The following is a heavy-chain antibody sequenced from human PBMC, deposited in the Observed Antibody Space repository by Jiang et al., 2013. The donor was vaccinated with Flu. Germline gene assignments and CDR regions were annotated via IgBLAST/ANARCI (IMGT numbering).Heavy chain of an antibody. Sequence: SGAEVKKPGSSVKVSCKASGGTFSSYAISWVRQAPGQGLEWMGRIIPILGIANYAQKFQGRVTITADKSTSTAYVELSSLRSEDTAVYYCARGGSRDGYNFWFDPWGQGTLVTVSS. CDR2: IIPILGIA. CDR3: ARGGSRDGYNFWFDP. CDR1: GGTFSSYA. D-gene: IGHD5-24*01. V-gene: IGHV1-69*04. J-gene: IGHJ5*02.